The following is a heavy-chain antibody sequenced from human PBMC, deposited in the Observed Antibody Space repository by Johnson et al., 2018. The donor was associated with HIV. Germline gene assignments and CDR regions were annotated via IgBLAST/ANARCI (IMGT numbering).Heavy chain of an antibody. CDR1: GFTFSSYG. D-gene: IGHD3-10*01. CDR3: AKQYYGSGGSVHAFDI. V-gene: IGHV3-30*18. J-gene: IGHJ3*02. Sequence: QMQLVESGGGVVQPGRSLRLSCAASGFTFSSYGMHWVRQAPGKGLEWVAVISYDGSNKYYADYVKGRFTISRDNSKNPLYLQMNSMRAQDTAVYYCAKQYYGSGGSVHAFDIWGQGTMVTVAS. CDR2: ISYDGSNK.